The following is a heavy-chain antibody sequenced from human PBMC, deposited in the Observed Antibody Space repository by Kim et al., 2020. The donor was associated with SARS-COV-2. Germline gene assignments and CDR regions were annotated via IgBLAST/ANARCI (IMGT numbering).Heavy chain of an antibody. Sequence: SETLSLTCTVSGGSISSGGYYWSWIRQHPGKGLEWIGYIYYSGSTYYNPSLKSRVTISVDTSKNQFSLKLSSVTAADTAVYYCARTRGITIFGVVIMNWFDPWGQGTLVTVSS. J-gene: IGHJ5*02. D-gene: IGHD3-3*01. CDR2: IYYSGST. CDR3: ARTRGITIFGVVIMNWFDP. V-gene: IGHV4-31*03. CDR1: GGSISSGGYY.